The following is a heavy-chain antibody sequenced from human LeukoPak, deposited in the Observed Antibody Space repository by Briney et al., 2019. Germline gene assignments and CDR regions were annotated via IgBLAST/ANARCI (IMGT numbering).Heavy chain of an antibody. CDR1: GGSISNYY. J-gene: IGHJ3*02. CDR3: ARRMVAATRGRAFDI. CDR2: IYYSGST. Sequence: SETLSLTCIVSGGSISNYYWSWIRQPPGKGLEWIGYIYYSGSTNYNPSLKSRVTISVDTSKNQFSLKLSSVTAADTAVYYCARRMVAATRGRAFDIWGQGTMVTVSS. D-gene: IGHD2-15*01. V-gene: IGHV4-59*08.